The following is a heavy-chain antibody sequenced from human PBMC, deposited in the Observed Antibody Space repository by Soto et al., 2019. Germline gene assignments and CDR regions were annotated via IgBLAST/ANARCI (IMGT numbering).Heavy chain of an antibody. J-gene: IGHJ4*02. D-gene: IGHD3-9*01. Sequence: PSETLSLTCTVSRGSISSGTNYWSWIRQHPGKGLEWIGHIYDSGNTYYNPSLKSRLTISVDTSQNQFSLRLSSVTAADTAVYYCARVDHRGYFAILTDYWGQGTLVTVSS. CDR3: ARVDHRGYFAILTDY. V-gene: IGHV4-31*03. CDR1: RGSISSGTNY. CDR2: IYDSGNT.